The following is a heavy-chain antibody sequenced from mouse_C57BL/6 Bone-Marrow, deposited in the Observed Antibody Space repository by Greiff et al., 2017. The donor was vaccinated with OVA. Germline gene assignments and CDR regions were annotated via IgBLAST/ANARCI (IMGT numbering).Heavy chain of an antibody. CDR1: GFNIKDDY. J-gene: IGHJ2*01. CDR2: IDPENGDT. V-gene: IGHV14-4*01. Sequence: EVKLMESGAELVRPGASVKLSCTASGFNIKDDYMHWVKERPEQGLEWIGWIDPENGDTEYASKFPGKATIAADTSSKTLYLHLSSLTSEDTAVYYCTTYRYWGQGTTLTVSS. CDR3: TTYRY.